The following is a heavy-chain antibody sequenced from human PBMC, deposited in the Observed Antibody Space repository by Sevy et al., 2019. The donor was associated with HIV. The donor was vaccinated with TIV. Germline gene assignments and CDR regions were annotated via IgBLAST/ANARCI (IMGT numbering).Heavy chain of an antibody. Sequence: GGSLRLSCAASGFTFSNYWIYWVRQLPGKGLVWVSRIDSDGSSTRYADSVKGRFTISGDNAKNTLYLQMNSLRAEDTAVYYCARSRRPYYYAMDVWGQGTTVTVSS. CDR2: IDSDGSST. CDR3: ARSRRPYYYAMDV. V-gene: IGHV3-74*01. CDR1: GFTFSNYW. J-gene: IGHJ6*02.